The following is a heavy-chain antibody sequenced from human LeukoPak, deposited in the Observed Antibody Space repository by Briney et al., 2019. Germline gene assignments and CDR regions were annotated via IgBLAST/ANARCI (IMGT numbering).Heavy chain of an antibody. J-gene: IGHJ6*02. CDR3: AKGTKDSGYCSGGSCYYYYGMDV. CDR1: GFTFSDHL. V-gene: IGHV3-11*01. CDR2: MSSSGSTI. Sequence: PGGSLRLSCAASGFTFSDHLMDWVRQAPGKGLEWVSYMSSSGSTIYYADSVKGRFTISRDNAKNSLYLQMNSLRAEDTAVYYCAKGTKDSGYCSGGSCYYYYGMDVWGQGTTVTVSS. D-gene: IGHD2-15*01.